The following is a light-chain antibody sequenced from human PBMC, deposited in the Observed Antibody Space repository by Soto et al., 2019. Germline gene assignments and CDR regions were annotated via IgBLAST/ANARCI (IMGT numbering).Light chain of an antibody. CDR1: QSIASY. J-gene: IGKJ1*01. V-gene: IGKV1-39*01. CDR3: QQSYSRPET. Sequence: DIQMTQSPSSLSASVGDRVTITCRASQSIASYLNWYQHKPGKAPKLLIYAASTLQSGVPSRFRGSGSGTDFTLTISSLQPEDFATYYCQQSYSRPETFGQGTPVEI. CDR2: AAS.